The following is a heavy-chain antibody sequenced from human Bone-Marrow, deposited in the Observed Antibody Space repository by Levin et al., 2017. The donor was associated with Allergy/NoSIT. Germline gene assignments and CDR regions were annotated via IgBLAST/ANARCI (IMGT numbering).Heavy chain of an antibody. CDR3: ARRAPNRIGTTGNWFDP. V-gene: IGHV5-51*01. Sequence: RGESLKISCPGSGYSFTTSWIGWVRQMPGKGLEWMGIIYPRDSDTRYSPSFEGQVTISADKSISTAYLQWNSLKASDTAMYYCARRAPNRIGTTGNWFDPWGQGTLVTVSS. J-gene: IGHJ5*02. D-gene: IGHD1-7*01. CDR2: IYPRDSDT. CDR1: GYSFTTSW.